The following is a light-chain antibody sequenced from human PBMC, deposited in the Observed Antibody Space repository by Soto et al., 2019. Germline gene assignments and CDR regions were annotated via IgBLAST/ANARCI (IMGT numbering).Light chain of an antibody. V-gene: IGLV2-11*01. CDR1: SSDVGGYNY. Sequence: QSVLTQPRSVSGPSGQSVTISCTGTSSDVGGYNYVSWYQQHPGKAPKLMIYDVSKRPSGVPDRFSGSKSGNTASLTISGLQAEDEADYYCCSYAGSYTYVFGTGTKVTVL. CDR3: CSYAGSYTYV. CDR2: DVS. J-gene: IGLJ1*01.